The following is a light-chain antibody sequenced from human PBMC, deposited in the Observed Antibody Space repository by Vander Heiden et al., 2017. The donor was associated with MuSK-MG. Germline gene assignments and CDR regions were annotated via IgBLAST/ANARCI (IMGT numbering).Light chain of an antibody. CDR3: CSYTSSSTLDVV. J-gene: IGLJ2*01. CDR1: SSDVGGYNY. V-gene: IGLV2-14*01. Sequence: QSALTQPASVSGSPGQSLTISCTGTSSDVGGYNYVSWYQQHPGKAPKLSIYDVSNRPSGVSNRFSCANSGNTASLTISGLQAEDEADEDGCSYTSSSTLDVVFGGGTKLTVL. CDR2: DVS.